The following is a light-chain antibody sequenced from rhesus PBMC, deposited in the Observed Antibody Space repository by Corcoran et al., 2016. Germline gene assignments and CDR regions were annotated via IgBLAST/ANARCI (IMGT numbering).Light chain of an antibody. CDR1: QTIRPY. CDR2: GAS. J-gene: IGKJ2*01. V-gene: IGKV3-24*03. Sequence: EIVMTQSPATLPLSPGERATLSCRASQTIRPYVAWYQQRPGQVPTLLIYGASSRAIGIPDRVSGSGSGTAFTLTLSSLEPEDVGVYFCLQSSNWPSFGQGTKVEIK. CDR3: LQSSNWPS.